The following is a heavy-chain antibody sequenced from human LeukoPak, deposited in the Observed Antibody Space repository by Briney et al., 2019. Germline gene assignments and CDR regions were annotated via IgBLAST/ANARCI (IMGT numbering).Heavy chain of an antibody. V-gene: IGHV3-20*04. J-gene: IGHJ3*02. CDR3: AKDLAIVVVVAATSGNAFDI. CDR2: INWNSGTI. CDR1: GFSFDDYG. Sequence: AGGSLRLSCSASGFSFDDYGLIWVRQVPGKGLEWVSGINWNSGTIGYADSVKGRFTISRDNSKNTLYLQMNSLRAEDTAVYYCAKDLAIVVVVAATSGNAFDIWGQGTMVTVSS. D-gene: IGHD2-15*01.